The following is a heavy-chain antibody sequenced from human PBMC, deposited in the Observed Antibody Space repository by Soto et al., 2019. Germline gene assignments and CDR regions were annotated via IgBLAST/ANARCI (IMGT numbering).Heavy chain of an antibody. CDR3: ARVTTIFGVITVFDY. Sequence: PSETLSLTCSVSGDSISSGDYYWSWIRQPPGKGLEWIGNIYYSGSAFYNPSLKSRVTISLDTSRNQFSLRLSSVTAADMALYYCARVTTIFGVITVFDYWGQGTLVTVSS. J-gene: IGHJ4*02. CDR2: IYYSGSA. CDR1: GDSISSGDYY. V-gene: IGHV4-30-4*01. D-gene: IGHD3-3*01.